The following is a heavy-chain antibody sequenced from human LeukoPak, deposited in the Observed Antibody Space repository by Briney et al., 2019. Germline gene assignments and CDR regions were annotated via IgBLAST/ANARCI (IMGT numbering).Heavy chain of an antibody. Sequence: PSETLSLTCTVSGGPISSYYWNWIRQPAGKGLEWIGRIYTSGSTNYNPSLKSRVTMSVDTSKNQFSLLLSSVTAADTAVYYCARAGGSYYGATLYYFDSWGQGTLVTVSS. J-gene: IGHJ4*02. D-gene: IGHD1-26*01. CDR3: ARAGGSYYGATLYYFDS. V-gene: IGHV4-4*07. CDR1: GGPISSYY. CDR2: IYTSGST.